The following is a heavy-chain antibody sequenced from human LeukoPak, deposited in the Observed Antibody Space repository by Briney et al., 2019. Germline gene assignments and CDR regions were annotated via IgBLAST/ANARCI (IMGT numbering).Heavy chain of an antibody. CDR2: ISYDGSNK. V-gene: IGHV3-30*18. CDR1: GFTFSSYG. J-gene: IGHJ4*02. D-gene: IGHD1-26*01. Sequence: GSLRLSCAASGFTFSSYGMHWVRQAPGKGLEWVAVISYDGSNKYYADSVKGRFTISRDNSKNTLYLQMNSLRAEDTAVYYCAKDMDSGSYVGDYWGQGTLVTVSS. CDR3: AKDMDSGSYVGDY.